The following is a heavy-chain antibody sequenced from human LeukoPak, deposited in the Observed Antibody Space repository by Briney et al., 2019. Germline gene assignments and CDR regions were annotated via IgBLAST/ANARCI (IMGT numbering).Heavy chain of an antibody. CDR2: IKPNSGDT. CDR3: ARGDEWGLAIDF. CDR1: GYPFSGHH. V-gene: IGHV1-2*02. Sequence: ASLKDSCKPCGYPFSGHHINWVRHAPGQRLECMGWIKPNSGDTNYAQKLQGRLTMTRETTISTVYMELNRLTSDDTAVYYCARGDEWGLAIDFWGQGTLITVSS. D-gene: IGHD1-26*01. J-gene: IGHJ4*02.